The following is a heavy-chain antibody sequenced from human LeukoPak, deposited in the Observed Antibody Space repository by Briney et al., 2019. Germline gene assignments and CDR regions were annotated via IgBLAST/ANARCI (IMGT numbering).Heavy chain of an antibody. V-gene: IGHV3-21*01. D-gene: IGHD3-10*01. J-gene: IGHJ4*02. CDR1: GFTFSSYS. CDR2: ITSSSSYI. Sequence: GGSLRLSCAASGFTFSSYSMNWVRQAPGKGLEWVSSITSSSSYIYYADSVKGRFTISRDNAKKSLYLQMNGLRAEDTAVYYCARGFDNYYALPGGYWGQGTLVTVSS. CDR3: ARGFDNYYALPGGY.